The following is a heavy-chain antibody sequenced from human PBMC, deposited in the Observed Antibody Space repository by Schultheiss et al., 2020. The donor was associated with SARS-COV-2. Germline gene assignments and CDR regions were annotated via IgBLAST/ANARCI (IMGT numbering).Heavy chain of an antibody. CDR3: ARGVLFPGDKKALDY. Sequence: ASVKVSCEGSGYNFNPYCIHWVRQAPGLRLEWMGWVNPSNGDTHYAQKFRGRVTMTRDTSISTAYMELRGLTSDDTAIYYCARGVLFPGDKKALDYWGQGTLVTVSS. CDR2: VNPSNGDT. CDR1: GYNFNPYC. D-gene: IGHD7-27*01. J-gene: IGHJ4*02. V-gene: IGHV1-2*02.